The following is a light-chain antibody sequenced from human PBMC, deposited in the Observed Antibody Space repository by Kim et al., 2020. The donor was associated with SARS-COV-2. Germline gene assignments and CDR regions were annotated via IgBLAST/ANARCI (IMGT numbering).Light chain of an antibody. CDR1: QNVHTY. CDR3: QQYNKWPNT. CDR2: ASS. Sequence: SVSPGGSATLSCRASQNVHTYLAWYQQKPGQAPRLLIYASSTRAAGVPARFSGSGSGTEFTLTISSLQSEDFALYYCQQYNKWPNTFGQGTKLEI. J-gene: IGKJ2*01. V-gene: IGKV3-15*01.